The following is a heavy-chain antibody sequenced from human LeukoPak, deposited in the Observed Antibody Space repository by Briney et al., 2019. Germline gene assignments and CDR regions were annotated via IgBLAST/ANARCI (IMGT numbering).Heavy chain of an antibody. CDR2: INHSGST. CDR3: ARGRDGYTNPGGAFDI. D-gene: IGHD5-24*01. V-gene: IGHV4-39*07. Sequence: PSETLSLTCTVSGGSISSSSYYWGWIRQPPGKGLEWIGEINHSGSTNYNPSLESRVTISVDTSKNQFSLKLSSVTAADTAVYYCARGRDGYTNPGGAFDIWGQGTMVTVSS. J-gene: IGHJ3*02. CDR1: GGSISSSSYY.